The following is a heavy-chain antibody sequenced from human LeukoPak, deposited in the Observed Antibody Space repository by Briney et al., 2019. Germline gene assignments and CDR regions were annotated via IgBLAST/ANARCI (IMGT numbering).Heavy chain of an antibody. CDR1: GFTFSSYS. CDR3: ARDHSYCSSTSCLEVFDC. Sequence: GGSLRLSCAASGFTFSSYSMNWVRQAPGKGLEWVSSISSSSSYIYYADSVKGRFTISRDNAKNSLYLQMNSLRAEDTAVYYCARDHSYCSSTSCLEVFDCWGQGTLVTVSS. J-gene: IGHJ4*02. D-gene: IGHD2-2*01. V-gene: IGHV3-21*01. CDR2: ISSSSSYI.